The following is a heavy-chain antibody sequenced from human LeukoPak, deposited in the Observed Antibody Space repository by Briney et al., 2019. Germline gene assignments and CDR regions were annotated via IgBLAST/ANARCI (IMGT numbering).Heavy chain of an antibody. CDR2: MNTDGSIT. V-gene: IGHV3-74*01. CDR1: GFTFSNYW. CDR3: ARQKWEQQGRDYYFNGLDV. Sequence: GGSPRLSCAASGFTFSNYWMHWVRQPPGKGLVWVSGMNTDGSITRYADSVKGRFTISRDNSKNTLYLRMNSLRAEDTAVYYCARQKWEQQGRDYYFNGLDVWGPGTTVTVSS. D-gene: IGHD1-26*01. J-gene: IGHJ6*02.